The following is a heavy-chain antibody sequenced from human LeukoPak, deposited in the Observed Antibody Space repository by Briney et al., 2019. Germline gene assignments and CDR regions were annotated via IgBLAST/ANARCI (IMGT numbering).Heavy chain of an antibody. V-gene: IGHV4-39*01. D-gene: IGHD3-3*01. CDR3: ARQGRITIFGVGFDP. Sequence: KPSETLSLTCTVSGGSISSSSYYWVWIRQPPGKGLEWIGSIYYSGSTYYNPSLKSRVTISVDTSENQFSLKLSSVTAADTAVYYCARQGRITIFGVGFDPWGQGTLVTVSS. J-gene: IGHJ5*02. CDR1: GGSISSSSYY. CDR2: IYYSGST.